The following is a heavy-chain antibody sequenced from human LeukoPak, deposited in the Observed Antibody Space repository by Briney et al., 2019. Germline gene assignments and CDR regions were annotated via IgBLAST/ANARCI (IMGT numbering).Heavy chain of an antibody. CDR3: ARINGYNWDY. Sequence: SETLSLTCTVSGGSISSYYWSWIRQPPGKGLEWIGYIYYSGSTNYNPSLKSRVTISVDTSKNQFSLKLSSVTAADAAVYYCARINGYNWDYWGQGTLVTVSS. J-gene: IGHJ4*02. V-gene: IGHV4-59*08. D-gene: IGHD5-12*01. CDR2: IYYSGST. CDR1: GGSISSYY.